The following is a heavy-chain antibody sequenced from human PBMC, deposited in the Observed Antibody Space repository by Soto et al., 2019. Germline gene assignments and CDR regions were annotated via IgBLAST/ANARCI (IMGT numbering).Heavy chain of an antibody. CDR3: ARDVGSSSWYGFFDY. V-gene: IGHV3-30-3*01. Sequence: PGGSLRLSCAASGFTFSSYAMHWVRQAPGKGLEWVVVISYDGSNKYYADSVKGRFTISRDNSKNTLYLQMNSLRAEDTAVYYCARDVGSSSWYGFFDYWGQGTLVTVSS. CDR2: ISYDGSNK. D-gene: IGHD6-13*01. CDR1: GFTFSSYA. J-gene: IGHJ4*02.